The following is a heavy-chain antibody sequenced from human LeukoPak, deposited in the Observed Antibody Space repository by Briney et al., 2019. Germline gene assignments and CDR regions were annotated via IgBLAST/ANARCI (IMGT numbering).Heavy chain of an antibody. CDR3: ARDQASDYGDYGAFDI. J-gene: IGHJ3*02. CDR2: TYYRSKWYN. CDR1: GDSVSSNSAA. D-gene: IGHD4-17*01. Sequence: SQTPSLTCAISGDSVSSNSAAWNWIRQSPSRGLEWLGRTYYRSKWYNDYAVSVKSRITINPDTSKNQFSLQLNSVTPEDTAVYYCARDQASDYGDYGAFDIWGQGTTVTVSS. V-gene: IGHV6-1*01.